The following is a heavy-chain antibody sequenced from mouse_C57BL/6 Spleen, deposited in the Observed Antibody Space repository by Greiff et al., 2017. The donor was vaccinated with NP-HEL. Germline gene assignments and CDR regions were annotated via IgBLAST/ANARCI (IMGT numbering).Heavy chain of an antibody. CDR2: INYDGSST. V-gene: IGHV5-16*01. Sequence: EVKLMESEGGLVQPGSSMTLSCTASGFTFSDYYMAWVRQVPDKGLEWVANINYDGSSTYYLDSLKSRFIISRDNAKNILYLLMSSLKSEDTATDYCAREGVTTRAMDYWGQGTSVTVSS. D-gene: IGHD2-2*01. CDR3: AREGVTTRAMDY. J-gene: IGHJ4*01. CDR1: GFTFSDYY.